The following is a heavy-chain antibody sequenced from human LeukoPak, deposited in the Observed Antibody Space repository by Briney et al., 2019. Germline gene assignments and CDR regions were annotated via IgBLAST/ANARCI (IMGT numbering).Heavy chain of an antibody. CDR2: IRSKANSNAT. CDR1: GVTFSGSA. V-gene: IGHV3-73*01. D-gene: IGHD1-26*01. Sequence: GGALKLSCAASGVTFSGSAMHCVPHAPGEGLEWGGRIRSKANSNATAYAASVKGRFTISRDDSKNTAYLQMNSLKTEDTAVYYCTRLSGSHFPFGYWGQGTLVTVSS. J-gene: IGHJ4*02. CDR3: TRLSGSHFPFGY.